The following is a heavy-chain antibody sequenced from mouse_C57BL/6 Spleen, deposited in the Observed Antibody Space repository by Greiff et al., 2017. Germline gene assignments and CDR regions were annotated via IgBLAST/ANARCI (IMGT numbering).Heavy chain of an antibody. V-gene: IGHV5-17*01. CDR2: ISSGSSTI. CDR1: GFTFSDYG. CDR3: ARPRGPGRDFDY. Sequence: EVKVEESGGGLVKPGGSLKLSCAASGFTFSDYGMHWVRQAPEKGLEWVAYISSGSSTIYYADTVKGRFTISRDNAKNTLFLQMTSLRSEDTAMYYCARPRGPGRDFDYWGQGTTLTVSS. J-gene: IGHJ2*01.